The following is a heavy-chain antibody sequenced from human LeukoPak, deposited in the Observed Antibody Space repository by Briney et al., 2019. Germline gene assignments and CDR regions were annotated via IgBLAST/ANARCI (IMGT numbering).Heavy chain of an antibody. CDR1: GGSISSYY. Sequence: SETLSLTCTVSGGSISSYYWSWIRQPPGKGGGWIGYIYHTGSTKYNPSLKSRLTISVDTSKNQFSLRLSSVTAADTAVYYCARQYYYESSGFWYWGQGALVTVSS. CDR3: ARQYYYESSGFWY. CDR2: IYHTGST. J-gene: IGHJ4*02. V-gene: IGHV4-59*01. D-gene: IGHD3-22*01.